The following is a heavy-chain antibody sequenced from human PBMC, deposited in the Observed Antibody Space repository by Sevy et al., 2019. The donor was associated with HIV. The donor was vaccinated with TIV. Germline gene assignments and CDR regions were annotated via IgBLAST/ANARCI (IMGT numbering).Heavy chain of an antibody. CDR1: GFTFSSYW. J-gene: IGHJ4*02. CDR2: IKQDGSEK. Sequence: GGSLRLSCAASGFTFSSYWMSWVRHAPGKGLEWVANIKQDGSEKYYVDSVKGRFTITRDNAKNSLYLQMNSLRAEDTAVYYCASEYTRWPPYYFDYWGQGTLVTVSS. V-gene: IGHV3-7*01. D-gene: IGHD4-17*01. CDR3: ASEYTRWPPYYFDY.